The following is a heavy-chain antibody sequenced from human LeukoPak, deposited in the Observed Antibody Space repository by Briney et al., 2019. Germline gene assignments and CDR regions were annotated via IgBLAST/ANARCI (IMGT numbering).Heavy chain of an antibody. V-gene: IGHV3-7*05. J-gene: IGHJ4*02. Sequence: GGSLRLSCAASGXTFSTYWMTWVRQAPGKGLEWVANIKQDGREQNYVDSVKGRFTISRDNAKNSLYLQMNSLRAEDTAVYYCARDGGDSGYDLFDYWGQGTLVTVSS. CDR2: IKQDGREQ. CDR3: ARDGGDSGYDLFDY. CDR1: GXTFSTYW. D-gene: IGHD5-12*01.